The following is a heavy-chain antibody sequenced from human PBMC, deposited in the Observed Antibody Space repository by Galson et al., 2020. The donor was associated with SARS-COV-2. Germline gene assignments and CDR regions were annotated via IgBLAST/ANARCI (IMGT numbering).Heavy chain of an antibody. V-gene: IGHV3-23*01. CDR3: AKDTSVVPTSHPLTPYDILTGLDAFDI. CDR2: ISGSGGST. CDR1: GFTFSSYA. J-gene: IGHJ3*02. Sequence: GGSLRLSCAASGFTFSSYAMSWVRQAPGKGLEWVSAISGSGGSTYYADSVKGRFTISRDNSKNTLYLQMNSLRAEDTAVYYCAKDTSVVPTSHPLTPYDILTGLDAFDIWGQGTMVTVSS. D-gene: IGHD3-9*01.